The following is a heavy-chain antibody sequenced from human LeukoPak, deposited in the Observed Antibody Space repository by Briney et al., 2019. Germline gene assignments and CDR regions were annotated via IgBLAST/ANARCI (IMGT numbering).Heavy chain of an antibody. CDR2: ISAYNGNT. CDR3: ARVDCSSGSCYSAYYYYMDV. CDR1: GYTFTSYG. J-gene: IGHJ6*03. V-gene: IGHV1-18*01. D-gene: IGHD2-15*01. Sequence: ASVKVSCKASGYTFTSYGISWVRQAPGQGLEWMGWISAYNGNTNYAQKLQGRVTMTTDTSTSTAYMELRSLRSDDTAVYYCARVDCSSGSCYSAYYYYMDVWGKGTTVTVSS.